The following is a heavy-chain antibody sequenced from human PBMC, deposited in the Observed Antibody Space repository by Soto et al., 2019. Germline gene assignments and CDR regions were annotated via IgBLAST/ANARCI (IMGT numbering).Heavy chain of an antibody. CDR3: TTLRLEP. V-gene: IGHV1-2*02. CDR1: GHTFTAFY. Sequence: ASVKVSCKASGHTFTAFYMNWVRQAPGQGLEWMGWVNPNTGLTKYAQKFRDRVTMTRDTSINTAYMELRGLTSDDTAVYYCTTLRLEPWGKRNLIIVAS. CDR2: VNPNTGLT. J-gene: IGHJ5*02. D-gene: IGHD6-25*01.